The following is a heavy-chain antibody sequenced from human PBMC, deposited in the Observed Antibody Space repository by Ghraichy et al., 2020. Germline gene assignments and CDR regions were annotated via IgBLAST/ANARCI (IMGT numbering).Heavy chain of an antibody. CDR3: VKSRRLSDTVTTTPGYGMDV. CDR1: GFTFSSYG. Sequence: GGSLRLSCAASGFTFSSYGMHWVRQAPGKGLEWVAVISYDGSNKYYADSVKGRFTISRDNSKNTLYLQMNSLRAEDTAVYYCVKSRRLSDTVTTTPGYGMDVWGQETTVTVSS. V-gene: IGHV3-30*18. D-gene: IGHD4-17*01. J-gene: IGHJ6*02. CDR2: ISYDGSNK.